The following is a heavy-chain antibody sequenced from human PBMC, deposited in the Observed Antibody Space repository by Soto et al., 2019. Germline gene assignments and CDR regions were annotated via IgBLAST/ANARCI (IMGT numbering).Heavy chain of an antibody. Sequence: QGQLVQSGAEEKKPGASVKVSCKASGYTFTKYAMRWVRQAPGQSLEWMGWINAGNGNTKYSQKFQGRVTITRDTSASTAYMELSSLRSEDTAVYYCAREQWLGVDYWGQGTLVTVSS. CDR3: AREQWLGVDY. CDR1: GYTFTKYA. J-gene: IGHJ4*02. D-gene: IGHD6-19*01. CDR2: INAGNGNT. V-gene: IGHV1-3*05.